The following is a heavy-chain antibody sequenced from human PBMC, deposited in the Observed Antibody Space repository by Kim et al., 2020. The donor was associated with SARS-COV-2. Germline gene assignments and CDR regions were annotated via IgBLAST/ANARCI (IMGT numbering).Heavy chain of an antibody. D-gene: IGHD5-12*01. V-gene: IGHV5-51*04. J-gene: IGHJ4*02. CDR3: ARLTGYSVSVFDF. Sequence: RYRPSFRGQVTFSGDTPINTAYLQWSSLKASDTAIYYCARLTGYSVSVFDFWGQGTLVAVSS.